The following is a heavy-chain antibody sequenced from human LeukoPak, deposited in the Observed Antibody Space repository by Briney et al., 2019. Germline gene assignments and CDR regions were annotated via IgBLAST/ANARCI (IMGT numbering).Heavy chain of an antibody. CDR2: IYPGDSDT. V-gene: IGHV5-51*01. J-gene: IGHJ3*02. D-gene: IGHD2-2*01. CDR3: ARRAGGSSTSRGAFDI. CDR1: GYSFTSYW. Sequence: SGESLKISCKGSGYSFTSYWIGWVLQMTGKGLEWMVIIYPGDSDTRYSPSFQGQVTISADKSISTAYLQWSSLKASDTAMYYCARRAGGSSTSRGAFDIWGQGTMVTVSS.